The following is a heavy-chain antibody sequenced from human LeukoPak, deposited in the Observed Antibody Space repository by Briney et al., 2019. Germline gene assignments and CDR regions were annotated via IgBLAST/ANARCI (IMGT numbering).Heavy chain of an antibody. Sequence: GGSLRHSCAASGFTFSDARMRWVREIPGKGLEWVGRIESKTDGGTTDYAAPVKGRFTTSRDDSTTTPYLQMNIQKSEDTAVYYCTTYGSGRKFDYWGQGILVTVSS. V-gene: IGHV3-15*04. CDR3: TTYGSGRKFDY. CDR1: GFTFSDAR. J-gene: IGHJ4*02. D-gene: IGHD3-10*01. CDR2: IESKTDGGTT.